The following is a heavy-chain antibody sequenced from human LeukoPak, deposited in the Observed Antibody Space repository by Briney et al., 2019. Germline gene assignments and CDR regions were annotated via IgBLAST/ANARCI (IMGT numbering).Heavy chain of an antibody. J-gene: IGHJ4*02. CDR1: GYTFTSYG. CDR3: ATGWDYYDSSGAFDY. D-gene: IGHD3-22*01. V-gene: IGHV1-18*01. CDR2: ISAYNGNT. Sequence: ASVKVSCKASGYTFTSYGISWVRQAPGQGLEWMGWISAYNGNTNYAQKLQGRVTMTTDTSTSTAYMELRSLRSDDTAVYYCATGWDYYDSSGAFDYWGQGTLVTVSS.